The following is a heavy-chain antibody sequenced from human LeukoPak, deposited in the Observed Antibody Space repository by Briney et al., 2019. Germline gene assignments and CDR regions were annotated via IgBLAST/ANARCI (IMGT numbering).Heavy chain of an antibody. CDR3: AKVRDLPSYYFDY. V-gene: IGHV3-23*01. Sequence: PGGSLRLSCTASGFTFSSYAMSWARQAPGKGLEWVSGISGSGGSTYYADSVKGRFTISRDNSKNTLYLQMNSLRAEDTAVYYCAKVRDLPSYYFDYWGQGTLVTVSS. CDR2: ISGSGGST. J-gene: IGHJ4*02. CDR1: GFTFSSYA.